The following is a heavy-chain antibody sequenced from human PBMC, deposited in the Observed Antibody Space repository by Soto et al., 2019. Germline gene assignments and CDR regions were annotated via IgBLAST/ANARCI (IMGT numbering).Heavy chain of an antibody. Sequence: PGRSLRLSCAASGLTFSSYSMNWVRQAPGKGLEWVSSISSSSSYIYYADSVKGRFTISRDNAKNSLYLQMNSLRAEDTAVYYCARDPTAVTSRFDPWGQGNPVTGS. CDR1: GLTFSSYS. J-gene: IGHJ5*02. CDR3: ARDPTAVTSRFDP. CDR2: ISSSSSYI. V-gene: IGHV3-21*01. D-gene: IGHD4-4*01.